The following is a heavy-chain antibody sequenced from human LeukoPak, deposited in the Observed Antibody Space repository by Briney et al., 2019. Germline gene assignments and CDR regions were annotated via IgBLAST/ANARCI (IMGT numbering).Heavy chain of an antibody. CDR1: SGSISTSNYY. J-gene: IGHJ6*03. CDR3: ARYVEVTLTGDYYYYYMDV. Sequence: ASETLSLTCTVSSGSISTSNYYWGWVRQPPGKALEWIGNIFYSGSTNYNPSLKSRVTISVDTSKNQFSLKLSSVTAADTAMYYCARYVEVTLTGDYYYYYMDVWGKGTTVTVSS. D-gene: IGHD3-9*01. V-gene: IGHV4-61*05. CDR2: IFYSGST.